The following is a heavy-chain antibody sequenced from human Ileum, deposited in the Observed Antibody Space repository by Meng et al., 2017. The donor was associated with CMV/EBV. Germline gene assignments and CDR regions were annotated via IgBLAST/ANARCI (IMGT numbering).Heavy chain of an antibody. Sequence: SETLSLTCTVSGDSITTYFWTWIRQVPGKGLEYIGYVHGARGTNYNPSFKSRVTISADTSKDQLFLSLSSVTAADTAVYYCARGRWTGGWFDPWGQGILVAVYS. CDR2: VHGARGT. D-gene: IGHD3/OR15-3a*01. CDR3: ARGRWTGGWFDP. J-gene: IGHJ5*02. V-gene: IGHV4-59*12. CDR1: GDSITTYF.